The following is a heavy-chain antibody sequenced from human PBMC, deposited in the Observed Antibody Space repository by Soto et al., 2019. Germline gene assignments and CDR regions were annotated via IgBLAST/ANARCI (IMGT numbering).Heavy chain of an antibody. Sequence: EVQLVESGGGLVKPGESLRVSCAASGFTFSNARMNWVRQAPGKGLEWVGRIQTKSDGGTTDYAAPVKGRFTISRDDSKNTLYLLMNSLKTEDTAVYYCSASSVYRVVGYWGQGTLVTVSS. D-gene: IGHD2-2*01. CDR3: SASSVYRVVGY. J-gene: IGHJ4*02. CDR2: IQTKSDGGTT. CDR1: GFTFSNAR. V-gene: IGHV3-15*07.